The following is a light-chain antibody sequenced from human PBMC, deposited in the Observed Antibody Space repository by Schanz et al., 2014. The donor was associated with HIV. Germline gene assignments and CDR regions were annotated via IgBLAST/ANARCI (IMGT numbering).Light chain of an antibody. CDR2: QAS. CDR1: QNIGNW. J-gene: IGKJ1*01. Sequence: DIQLTQSPSTLSASVGDRVTITCRASQNIGNWLAWYQQKPGKAPHLLIYQASTLKTGVPSRFSGSGSGTEFTLTISSLQSDDFATYYCQQYNTYSRTFGPGTKVEVK. V-gene: IGKV1-5*03. CDR3: QQYNTYSRT.